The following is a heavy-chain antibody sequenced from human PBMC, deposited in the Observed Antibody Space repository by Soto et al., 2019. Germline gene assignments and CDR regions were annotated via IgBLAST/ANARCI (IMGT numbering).Heavy chain of an antibody. CDR1: GFAFNNYG. CDR2: ISKSDYT. V-gene: IGHV3-21*01. J-gene: IGHJ4*02. D-gene: IGHD2-2*01. Sequence: GGSLRLSCTVSGFAFNNYGINWVRQAPGKGLEWVSSISKSDYTYYSDSVTGRFTISRDSAKNSVSLQMNTLRVEDTAVYYCAREDSIIIPAVSDFWGQGTLVTVSS. CDR3: AREDSIIIPAVSDF.